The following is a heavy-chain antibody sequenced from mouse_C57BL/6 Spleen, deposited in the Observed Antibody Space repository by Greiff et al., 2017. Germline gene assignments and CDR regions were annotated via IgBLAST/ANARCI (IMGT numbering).Heavy chain of an antibody. Sequence: VQLQQPGAELVKPGASVKMSCKASGYTFTGYCITWVKQRPGQGLEWIGDIYPGSGSTNYNEKFKSKATLTVDTSSSTAYMQLSSLTSEDSAVYYWARRGTHYAMDDWGQGTSVTVSS. D-gene: IGHD3-3*01. CDR3: ARRGTHYAMDD. CDR2: IYPGSGST. CDR1: GYTFTGYC. J-gene: IGHJ4*01. V-gene: IGHV1-55*01.